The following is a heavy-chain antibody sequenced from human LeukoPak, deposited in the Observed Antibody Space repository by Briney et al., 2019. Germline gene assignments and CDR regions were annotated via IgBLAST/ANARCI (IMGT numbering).Heavy chain of an antibody. J-gene: IGHJ5*02. Sequence: PSETLSLTCTVSGGSISSSHYYWGWIRQPPGKGLEWIGSIYYSGSTYYNPSLKSRVTISVDTPKNQFSLKLRSVTAADTAVYYCARAVLAYCGGDCYSLNWFDPWGQGTLVTVSS. CDR1: GGSISSSHYY. CDR2: IYYSGST. D-gene: IGHD2-21*02. CDR3: ARAVLAYCGGDCYSLNWFDP. V-gene: IGHV4-39*01.